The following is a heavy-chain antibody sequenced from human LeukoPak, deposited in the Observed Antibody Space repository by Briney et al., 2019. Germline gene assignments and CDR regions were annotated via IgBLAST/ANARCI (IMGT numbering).Heavy chain of an antibody. CDR3: ARPDPPLILEWPAPYFDY. D-gene: IGHD3-3*01. CDR1: GFTFSSYA. V-gene: IGHV3-23*01. Sequence: PGGSLRFSCAASGFTFSSYAMSWVRQAPGKGLEWVSTIGGSGGSTYYADSVKGRFTISRDNSKNTLYLLMNSLRAEDTAVYYCARPDPPLILEWPAPYFDYWGQGTLVTVSS. J-gene: IGHJ4*02. CDR2: IGGSGGST.